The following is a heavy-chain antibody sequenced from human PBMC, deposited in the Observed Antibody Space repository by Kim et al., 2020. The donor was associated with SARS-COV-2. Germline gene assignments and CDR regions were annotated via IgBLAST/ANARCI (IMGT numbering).Heavy chain of an antibody. J-gene: IGHJ2*01. CDR3: ARRGPDWYFDL. Sequence: NTNPSLKSPVTLSVDTSNTQYSRKLSSVTAADTAVYYCARRGPDWYFDLWGRGTLVTVSS. V-gene: IGHV4-59*01.